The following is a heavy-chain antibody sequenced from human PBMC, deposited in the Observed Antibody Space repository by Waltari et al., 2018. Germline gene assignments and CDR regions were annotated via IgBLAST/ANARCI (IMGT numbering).Heavy chain of an antibody. D-gene: IGHD3-22*01. CDR2: IIPIFGTA. Sequence: QVQLVQSGAEVKKPGSSVKVSCKASGGTFSSYAISWVRQAPGQGLEWMGGIIPIFGTANYAQKFQGRVTITADESTSTAYMELSSLRSEDTAVYYCARAPDYYDSSGYYAFDIWGQGTMVTVSS. J-gene: IGHJ3*02. CDR1: GGTFSSYA. V-gene: IGHV1-69*01. CDR3: ARAPDYYDSSGYYAFDI.